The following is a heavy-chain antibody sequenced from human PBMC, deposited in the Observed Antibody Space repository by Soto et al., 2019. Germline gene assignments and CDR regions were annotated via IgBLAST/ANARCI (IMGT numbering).Heavy chain of an antibody. CDR2: ISPDGSIP. J-gene: IGHJ3*02. D-gene: IGHD1-26*01. Sequence: GGSLRLSCVASGFSISNYWMHWVRQAPGKGPVWVSHISPDGSIPNYADSVKGRFTISRDNAKSTLYLQMNSLTADDTAVYYCAKEWSAYDIWGQGTGVTVSS. CDR1: GFSISNYW. V-gene: IGHV3-74*01. CDR3: AKEWSAYDI.